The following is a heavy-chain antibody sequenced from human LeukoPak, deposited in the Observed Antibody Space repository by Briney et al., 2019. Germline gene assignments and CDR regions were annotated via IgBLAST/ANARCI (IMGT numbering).Heavy chain of an antibody. CDR3: TRDSQDSYVYYMVV. Sequence: GGSLRLSCAVSGFTFSRYWMSWVRQAPGKGPDWVANINQDGSVKYYVDSVKGRFTISRDSATNSLYLQMNSLRAEDTAVYYCTRDSQDSYVYYMVVWGKXTTVTVS. D-gene: IGHD3-10*02. CDR2: INQDGSVK. CDR1: GFTFSRYW. V-gene: IGHV3-7*01. J-gene: IGHJ6*03.